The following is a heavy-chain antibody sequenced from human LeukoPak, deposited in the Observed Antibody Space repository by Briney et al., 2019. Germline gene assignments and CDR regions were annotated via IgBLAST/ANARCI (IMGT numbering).Heavy chain of an antibody. D-gene: IGHD2-8*01. CDR1: GGSISTYY. CDR2: IYYTGST. CDR3: AREMDSNWFDP. V-gene: IGHV4-59*12. Sequence: SETLSLTCTVSGGSISTYYWSWIRQPPGKGLEWIGYIYYTGSTNYNPSLKCRVTISVDTSKNQFSLKLSSVTAADTAVYYCAREMDSNWFDPWGQGTLVTVSS. J-gene: IGHJ5*02.